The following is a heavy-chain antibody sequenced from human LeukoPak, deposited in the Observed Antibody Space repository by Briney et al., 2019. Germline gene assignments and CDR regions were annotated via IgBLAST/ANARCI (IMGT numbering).Heavy chain of an antibody. CDR1: GVTFSDYY. Sequence: GGSLRLSCAASGVTFSDYYMSWIRQAPGKGLRWVSYIGTGGSITYYADSVKGRFTISRDNAKNSLYLQMNSLRVEDTAVYYCARILEGYHYYREVWGKGTTVTVSS. V-gene: IGHV3-11*04. CDR2: IGTGGSIT. J-gene: IGHJ6*03. CDR3: ARILEGYHYYREV.